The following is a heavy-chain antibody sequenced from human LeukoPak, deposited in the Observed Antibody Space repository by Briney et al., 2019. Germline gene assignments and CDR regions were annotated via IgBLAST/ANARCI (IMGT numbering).Heavy chain of an antibody. CDR3: ARVAQTTGGGDSSGYYLSPLDY. CDR1: GYTFTSYY. V-gene: IGHV1-46*01. CDR2: INPSGGST. Sequence: ASVTVSCKASGYTFTSYYMHWVRQAPGQGLEWMGIINPSGGSTSYAQKFQGRVTMTRDTSTSTVYMELSSLRSEDTAVYYCARVAQTTGGGDSSGYYLSPLDYWGQGTLVTVSS. D-gene: IGHD3-22*01. J-gene: IGHJ4*02.